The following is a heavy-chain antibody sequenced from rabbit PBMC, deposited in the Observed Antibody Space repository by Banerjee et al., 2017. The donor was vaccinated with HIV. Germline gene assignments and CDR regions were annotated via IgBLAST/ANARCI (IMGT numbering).Heavy chain of an antibody. J-gene: IGHJ4*01. Sequence: QSLEESGGDLVKPGASLTLTCTASGFSFSSGYDMCWVRQAPGKGLEWIACIYAGSSDYTYYASWAKGRFTISKTSSTTVTLQMTSLTAADTATYFCARGDYSYGGGGGGAYGFDLWGPGTLVTVS. CDR1: GFSFSSGYD. D-gene: IGHD6-1*01. V-gene: IGHV1S40*01. CDR3: ARGDYSYGGGGGGAYGFDL. CDR2: IYAGSSDYT.